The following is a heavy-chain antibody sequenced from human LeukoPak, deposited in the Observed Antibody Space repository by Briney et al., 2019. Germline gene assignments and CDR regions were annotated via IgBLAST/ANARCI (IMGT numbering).Heavy chain of an antibody. J-gene: IGHJ6*03. V-gene: IGHV3-7*01. CDR1: GFTFSSYW. CDR2: IKQDGSEK. CDR3: AQKGGAAPDYYYYMDV. D-gene: IGHD6-13*01. Sequence: PGGSLRLSCAASGFTFSSYWMSWVRQAPGKGLEWVANIKQDGSEKYYVDSVKGRFTISRDNAKNSLYLQMNSLRAEDTAVYYCAQKGGAAPDYYYYMDVWGKGTTVTVSS.